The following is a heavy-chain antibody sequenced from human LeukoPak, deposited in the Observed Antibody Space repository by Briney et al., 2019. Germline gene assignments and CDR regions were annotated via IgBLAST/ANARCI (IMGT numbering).Heavy chain of an antibody. J-gene: IGHJ3*02. D-gene: IGHD3/OR15-3a*01. CDR2: IKQDGSEK. V-gene: IGHV3-7*03. Sequence: GGSLRLSCAASGFTFSSYWMSWVRQAPGKGLEWVANIKQDGSEKYYVDSVKGRFTISRDNAKNSLYLQMNSLRAEDTALYHCAREGTHDAFDIWGQGTMVTVSS. CDR1: GFTFSSYW. CDR3: AREGTHDAFDI.